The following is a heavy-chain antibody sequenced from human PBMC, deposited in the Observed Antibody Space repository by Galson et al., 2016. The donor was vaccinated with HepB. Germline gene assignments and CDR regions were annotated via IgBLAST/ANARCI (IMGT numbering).Heavy chain of an antibody. CDR3: ARGPGRDITVIPPDLGAFDI. V-gene: IGHV1-3*01. J-gene: IGHJ3*02. CDR1: GFTFTTYA. Sequence: SVKVSCKASGFTFTTYAIHWVRQAPGQRLEWMGWINAVNGNTKYSQNFLDRVTFTRDTSANTAYMEMSSLRLEDTAVYFCARGPGRDITVIPPDLGAFDIWGPGTVVPVSS. CDR2: INAVNGNT. D-gene: IGHD3-10*01.